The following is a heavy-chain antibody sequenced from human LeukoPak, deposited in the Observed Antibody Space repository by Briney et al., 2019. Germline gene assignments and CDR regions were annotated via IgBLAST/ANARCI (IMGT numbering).Heavy chain of an antibody. Sequence: SVKVSCKASGYTFTSYGISWVRQAPGQGLEWMGGIIPIFGTANYAQKFQGRVTITADESTSTAYMELSSLRSEDTAVYYCAREELLWFGEYPTLYFDYWGQGTLVTVSS. CDR3: AREELLWFGEYPTLYFDY. V-gene: IGHV1-69*13. CDR1: GYTFTSYG. J-gene: IGHJ4*02. CDR2: IIPIFGTA. D-gene: IGHD3-10*01.